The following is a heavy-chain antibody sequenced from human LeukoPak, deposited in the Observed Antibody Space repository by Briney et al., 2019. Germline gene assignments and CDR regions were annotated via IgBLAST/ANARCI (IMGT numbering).Heavy chain of an antibody. Sequence: GESLKISCKGSGYSFTSYWIGWVRQMPGKGLEWMGIIYPGDSDTRYSPSFQGQVTISADKSISTAYLQWSSLKASDTAMYYCARLDDTGYSRGWYGAHYYYGMDVWGQGTTVTVSS. CDR2: IYPGDSDT. J-gene: IGHJ6*02. CDR3: ARLDDTGYSRGWYGAHYYYGMDV. V-gene: IGHV5-51*01. CDR1: GYSFTSYW. D-gene: IGHD6-19*01.